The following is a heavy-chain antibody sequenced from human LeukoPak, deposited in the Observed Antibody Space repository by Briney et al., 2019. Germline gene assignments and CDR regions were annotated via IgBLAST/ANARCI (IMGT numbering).Heavy chain of an antibody. CDR2: FYNSGSS. J-gene: IGHJ4*02. V-gene: IGHV4-59*01. CDR1: GGSISDYY. Sequence: MPSETLSLTCTVSGGSISDYYRGWIRQPPGKGLEWIGYFYNSGSSTYNLSLKSRVTISVDTSKEQFSLKVNSVTAADTAVYYCTRGAGWLIDYWGQGILVTVSS. CDR3: TRGAGWLIDY. D-gene: IGHD3-16*01.